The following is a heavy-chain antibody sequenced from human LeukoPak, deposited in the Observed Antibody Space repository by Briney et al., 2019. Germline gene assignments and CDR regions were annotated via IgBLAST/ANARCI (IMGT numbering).Heavy chain of an antibody. J-gene: IGHJ4*02. V-gene: IGHV4-61*02. Sequence: PSETLSLTCTVSGGSISSSSYYWGWIRQPAGKGLEWIGRIHTSGSTNYNPSLKSRVTISVDTSKNQFSLKLSSVTAADTAVYYCARASRTSFDYWGQGTLVTVSS. D-gene: IGHD2-2*01. CDR3: ARASRTSFDY. CDR2: IHTSGST. CDR1: GGSISSSSYY.